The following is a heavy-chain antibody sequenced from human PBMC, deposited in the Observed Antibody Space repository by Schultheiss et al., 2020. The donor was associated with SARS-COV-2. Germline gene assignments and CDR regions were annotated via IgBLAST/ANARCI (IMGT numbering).Heavy chain of an antibody. CDR3: AASTTGTVDYYYYGMDV. V-gene: IGHV1-58*01. D-gene: IGHD1-1*01. CDR1: GFTFTSSA. Sequence: SVKVSCKASGFTFTSSAVQWVRQARGQRLEWIGWIVVGSGNTNYAQKFQERVTITRDMSTSTAYMELSSLRSEDTAVYYCAASTTGTVDYYYYGMDVWGQGTTVTVSS. CDR2: IVVGSGNT. J-gene: IGHJ6*02.